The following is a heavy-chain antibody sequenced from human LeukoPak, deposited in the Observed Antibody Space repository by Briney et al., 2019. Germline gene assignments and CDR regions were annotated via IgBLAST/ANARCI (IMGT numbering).Heavy chain of an antibody. CDR2: IYSGGST. J-gene: IGHJ4*02. D-gene: IGHD5-24*01. Sequence: GGPLRLSCAASGFTVSSNYMSWVRQAPGKGLEWVSVIYSGGSTYYADSVKGRFTISRDNSKNTLYLQMNSLRAEDTAVYYCARGDGYWSYFDYWGQGTLVTVSS. CDR1: GFTVSSNY. CDR3: ARGDGYWSYFDY. V-gene: IGHV3-53*01.